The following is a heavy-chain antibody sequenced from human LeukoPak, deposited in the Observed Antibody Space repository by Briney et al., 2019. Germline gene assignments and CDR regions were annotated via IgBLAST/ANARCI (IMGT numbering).Heavy chain of an antibody. CDR3: ARDPYYYDSSGYFLPFDY. Sequence: SVKVSCKASGYTFTCYYMHWVRQAPGQGLEWMGRINPNSGGTNYAQKFQGRVTMTRDTSISTAYMELSRLRSDDTAVYYCARDPYYYDSSGYFLPFDYWGQGTLVTVSS. CDR1: GYTFTCYY. V-gene: IGHV1-2*06. CDR2: INPNSGGT. D-gene: IGHD3-22*01. J-gene: IGHJ4*02.